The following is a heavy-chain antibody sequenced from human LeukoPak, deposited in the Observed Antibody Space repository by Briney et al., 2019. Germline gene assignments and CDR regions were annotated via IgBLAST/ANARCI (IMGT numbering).Heavy chain of an antibody. CDR2: ISSSSPYI. D-gene: IGHD6-19*01. J-gene: IGHJ3*02. V-gene: IGHV3-21*01. CDR1: GFTFSSYT. Sequence: GGSLRLSCAVSGFTFSSYTMNWVRQAPGQGLEWVSSISSSSPYIYYADSVMGRFTISRDNTKNSLYLQMNSLRAEDTAVYYCARDREIRRYSSGWSDAFDIWGQGTMVTVSS. CDR3: ARDREIRRYSSGWSDAFDI.